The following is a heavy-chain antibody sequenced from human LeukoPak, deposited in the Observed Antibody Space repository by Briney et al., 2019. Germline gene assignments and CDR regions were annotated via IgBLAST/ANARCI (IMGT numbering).Heavy chain of an antibody. D-gene: IGHD1-26*01. CDR2: IRYDGRNT. V-gene: IGHV3-30*02. J-gene: IGHJ4*02. Sequence: GGSLRLSCAASGFTFSSYGMHWVRQAPGKGLEWVAFIRYDGRNTYYADSVKGRFTISRDNSKNTLYLQMNSLRAEDTAVYYCVKGTWELHEDWGQGTLVTVSS. CDR1: GFTFSSYG. CDR3: VKGTWELHED.